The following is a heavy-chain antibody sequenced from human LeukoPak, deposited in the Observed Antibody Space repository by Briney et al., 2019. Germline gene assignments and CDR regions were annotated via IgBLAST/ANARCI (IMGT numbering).Heavy chain of an antibody. CDR1: GFTFSSYW. CDR3: ARGRWEQWLVRAAYYFDY. V-gene: IGHV3-7*01. D-gene: IGHD6-19*01. J-gene: IGHJ4*02. Sequence: PGGSLRLSCAASGFTFSSYWMSWVRQAPGRGLEWVANIKQDGSEKYYVDSVKGRFTISRDNAKNSLYLQMNSLRAEDTAVYYCARGRWEQWLVRAAYYFDYWGQGTLVTVSS. CDR2: IKQDGSEK.